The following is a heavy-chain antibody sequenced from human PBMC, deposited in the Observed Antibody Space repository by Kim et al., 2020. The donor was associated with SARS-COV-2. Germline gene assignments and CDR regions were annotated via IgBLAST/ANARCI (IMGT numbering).Heavy chain of an antibody. CDR3: VRRDNNGWYPFDY. CDR1: GYRFTTYW. CDR2: IDPHDSDT. J-gene: IGHJ4*02. Sequence: GESLKISCEAAGYRFTTYWIGWLRLMPGKGLEWVAIIDPHDSDTKYSPSFQGQVTVSVDTSVKTAYLQWSSLKASDTAIYYCVRRDNNGWYPFDYWGQGTLVTVSS. D-gene: IGHD6-19*01. V-gene: IGHV5-51*01.